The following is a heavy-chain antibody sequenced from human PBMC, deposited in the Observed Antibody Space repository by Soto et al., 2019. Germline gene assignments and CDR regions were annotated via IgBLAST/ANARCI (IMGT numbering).Heavy chain of an antibody. D-gene: IGHD3-22*01. Sequence: SYTLSLTCSVSGGVISSSSDYAGWIRQPPGKGLEWIGSIYYSGSTYYNPSLKSRVTISVDTSKNQFSLKLSSVTAADTAVYYCARRGGSGYYYNDAFDIWGQGTMVT. V-gene: IGHV4-39*01. CDR1: GGVISSSSDY. CDR2: IYYSGST. CDR3: ARRGGSGYYYNDAFDI. J-gene: IGHJ3*02.